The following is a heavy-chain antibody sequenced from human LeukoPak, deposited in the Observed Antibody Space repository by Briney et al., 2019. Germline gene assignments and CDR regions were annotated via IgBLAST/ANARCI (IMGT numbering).Heavy chain of an antibody. D-gene: IGHD2-15*01. CDR3: ARVPRFCSGGRCYITSGFDY. J-gene: IGHJ4*02. CDR2: INSNGGST. V-gene: IGHV1-46*01. CDR1: GYTLTRYD. Sequence: ASGKVSCKASGYTLTRYDMHWVRQAPGQGLEWMGIINSNGGSTSYAQKFQGRVTMTRDTSTSTVYMELSSLTSEDTAVYYCARVPRFCSGGRCYITSGFDYWGQATLVSVSS.